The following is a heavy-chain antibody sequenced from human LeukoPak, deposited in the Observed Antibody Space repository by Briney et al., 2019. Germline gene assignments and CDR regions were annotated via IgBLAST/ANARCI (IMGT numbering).Heavy chain of an antibody. CDR1: GFTFSSYA. J-gene: IGHJ6*02. V-gene: IGHV3-30-3*01. D-gene: IGHD3-22*01. Sequence: PGRSLRLSCAASGFTFSSYAMHWVRQAPGKGLEWVAVISYDGSNKYYADSVKGRFTISRDNSKNTLYLQMNSLRAEDTAVYYCAKVPYYDSSGHLGGYYYYGMDVWGQGTTVTVSS. CDR2: ISYDGSNK. CDR3: AKVPYYDSSGHLGGYYYYGMDV.